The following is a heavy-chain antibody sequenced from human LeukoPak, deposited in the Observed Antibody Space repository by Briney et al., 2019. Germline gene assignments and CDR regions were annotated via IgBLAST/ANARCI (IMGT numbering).Heavy chain of an antibody. V-gene: IGHV3-23*01. D-gene: IGHD5-18*01. CDR1: GFTFSSYA. Sequence: GRSLRLSCAASGFTFSSYAMSWVRQAPGKGLEWVSAISGSGGSTYYADSVKGRFTISRDNSKNTLYLRMNSLRAEDTAVYYCAKGSGYSYGYPFDYWGQGTLVTVSS. J-gene: IGHJ4*02. CDR2: ISGSGGST. CDR3: AKGSGYSYGYPFDY.